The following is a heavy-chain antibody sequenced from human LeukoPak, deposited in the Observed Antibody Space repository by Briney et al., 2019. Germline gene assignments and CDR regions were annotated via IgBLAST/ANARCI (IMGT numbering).Heavy chain of an antibody. CDR1: GFTFSSYW. CDR3: ARDQVMYYDSSGYYSEFDY. J-gene: IGHJ4*02. Sequence: GGSLRLSCAASGFTFSSYWMSWVRQAPGKGLEWVANIKQDGSEKYYVDSVKGRFTISRDNAKNSLYLQMNSLRAEDTAVYYCARDQVMYYDSSGYYSEFDYWGQGTLVTVSS. D-gene: IGHD3-22*01. V-gene: IGHV3-7*01. CDR2: IKQDGSEK.